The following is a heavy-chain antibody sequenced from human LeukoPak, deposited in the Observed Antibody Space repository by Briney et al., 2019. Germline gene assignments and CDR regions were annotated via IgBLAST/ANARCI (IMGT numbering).Heavy chain of an antibody. CDR3: ARGPQLWPSFRFDY. CDR2: IWYDGSNK. V-gene: IGHV3-33*01. D-gene: IGHD5-18*01. Sequence: PGRSLRLSCAASGFTFSSYGMHWVRQAPGKGLEWVAVIWYDGSNKYYADSVKGRFTISRDNSKNTLYLQMNSLRAEDTAVYYCARGPQLWPSFRFDYWGQGTLVTVSS. J-gene: IGHJ4*02. CDR1: GFTFSSYG.